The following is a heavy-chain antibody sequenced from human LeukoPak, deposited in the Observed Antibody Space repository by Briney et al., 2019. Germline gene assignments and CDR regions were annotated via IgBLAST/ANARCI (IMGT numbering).Heavy chain of an antibody. CDR2: IRYDGGNE. D-gene: IGHD1-1*01. V-gene: IGHV3-30*02. J-gene: IGHJ4*02. Sequence: GGSLRLSCAASGFTFSDYGMHWVRQAPGKGLEWVAFIRYDGGNEYYGDSVKGRFTISRDNSKNTLYLQMNSLRGEDTAIFYCARDWPGSTHHLDYWGQGTLVTVSS. CDR1: GFTFSDYG. CDR3: ARDWPGSTHHLDY.